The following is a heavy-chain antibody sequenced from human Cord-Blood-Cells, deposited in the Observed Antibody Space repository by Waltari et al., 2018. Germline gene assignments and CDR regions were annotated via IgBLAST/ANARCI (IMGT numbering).Heavy chain of an antibody. V-gene: IGHV1-69*06. CDR2: IIPIFGTV. D-gene: IGHD6-13*01. CDR1: GGTFSSYA. Sequence: QVQLVQSGAEVKKPGSSVKVSCKASGGTFSSYAISWVRQAPGQGLEWMGGIIPIFGTVNCAQKFQGRVTITADKSTSTADMELSSLRSEDTAVYYCAMYSSSWYYFDYWGQGTLVTVSS. CDR3: AMYSSSWYYFDY. J-gene: IGHJ4*02.